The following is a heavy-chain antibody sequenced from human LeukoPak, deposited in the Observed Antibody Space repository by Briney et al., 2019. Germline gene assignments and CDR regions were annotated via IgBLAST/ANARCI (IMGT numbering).Heavy chain of an antibody. CDR2: ISAYNGNT. J-gene: IGHJ6*02. CDR1: GYTFTSYG. D-gene: IGHD2-2*01. Sequence: GASVKVSCKASGYTFTSYGISWVRQAPGQGLEWMGWISAYNGNTNYAQKLQGRVTMTTDTSTSTAYMELRSLRSDDTAVYYCARDDLEYCSSTSCSNYYYYYGMDVWGQGTTVTVSS. V-gene: IGHV1-18*01. CDR3: ARDDLEYCSSTSCSNYYYYYGMDV.